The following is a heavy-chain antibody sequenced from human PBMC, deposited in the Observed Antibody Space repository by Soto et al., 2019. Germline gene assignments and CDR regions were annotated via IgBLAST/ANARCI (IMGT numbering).Heavy chain of an antibody. CDR1: NGSISSRSSY. CDR2: IYYIGNT. D-gene: IGHD4-17*01. Sequence: QLQLQESGSGLVKPSETLSLTCIVSNGSISSRSSYWGWIRQTPGKGLEWIGSIYYIGNTYYNPSLKRRVTIPTDTSKTQFSLKMNSVTAADTAVYFCGGQDYGAKGYYFENWGQGALVTVSS. J-gene: IGHJ4*02. CDR3: GGQDYGAKGYYFEN. V-gene: IGHV4-39*01.